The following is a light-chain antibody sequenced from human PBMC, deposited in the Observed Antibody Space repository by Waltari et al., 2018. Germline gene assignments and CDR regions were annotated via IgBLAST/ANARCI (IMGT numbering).Light chain of an antibody. CDR3: QQGESFPLT. V-gene: IGKV1-12*01. Sequence: DIQMTQSPSSVSASVGDRVTLTCRASQNINNWLAWYQQKPGKAPKLLISAASSLQSGVPSRFSGSGSGTVYTLTISSLQPEDFATYSCQQGESFPLTFAGGTKVE. J-gene: IGKJ4*01. CDR1: QNINNW. CDR2: AAS.